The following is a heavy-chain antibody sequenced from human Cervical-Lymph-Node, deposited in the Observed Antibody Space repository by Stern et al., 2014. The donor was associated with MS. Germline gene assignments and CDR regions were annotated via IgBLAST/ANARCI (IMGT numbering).Heavy chain of an antibody. J-gene: IGHJ6*02. V-gene: IGHV1-18*04. CDR3: ARDWPHLQLERRYYGMDV. D-gene: IGHD1-1*01. Sequence: VQLVESGAEVKKPGASVKVSCKASGYTFTSYGISWVRQAPGQGLEWMGWISAYNGNTNYAQKLQGRVTMTTDTSTSTAYMELRSLRSDDTAVYYCARDWPHLQLERRYYGMDVWGQGTTVTVSS. CDR1: GYTFTSYG. CDR2: ISAYNGNT.